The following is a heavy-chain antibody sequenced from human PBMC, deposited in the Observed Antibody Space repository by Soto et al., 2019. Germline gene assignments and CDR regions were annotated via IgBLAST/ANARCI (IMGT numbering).Heavy chain of an antibody. J-gene: IGHJ3*02. CDR1: GGFVRSGSYY. Sequence: PSETLSLTCAVYGGFVRSGSYYWSWIRQPPGKGLEWIGEMSHSGGTHFNPSLKSRVTISVDTSKNQFSLNIYSVTAADTALYYCARVERGTVTTVVDAFDIWGPGTMVTVSS. V-gene: IGHV4-61*01. CDR3: ARVERGTVTTVVDAFDI. CDR2: MSHSGGT. D-gene: IGHD1-1*01.